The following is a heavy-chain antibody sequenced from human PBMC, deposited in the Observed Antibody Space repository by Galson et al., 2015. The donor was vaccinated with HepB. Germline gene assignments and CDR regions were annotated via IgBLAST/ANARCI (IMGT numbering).Heavy chain of an antibody. CDR3: ARDRCQRGYSYGPHYYYYMDV. J-gene: IGHJ6*03. V-gene: IGHV1-3*01. CDR1: GYTFTSYA. CDR2: INAGNGNT. D-gene: IGHD5-18*01. Sequence: SVKVSCKASGYTFTSYAMHWVRQAPGQRLEWMGWINAGNGNTKYSQKFQGRVTITRDASASTAYMEMSSLRSEDTAVYYCARDRCQRGYSYGPHYYYYMDVWGKVTTVTVSS.